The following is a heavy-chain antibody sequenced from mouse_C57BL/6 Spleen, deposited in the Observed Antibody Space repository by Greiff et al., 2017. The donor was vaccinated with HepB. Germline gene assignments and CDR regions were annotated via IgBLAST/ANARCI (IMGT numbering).Heavy chain of an antibody. CDR1: GYTFTSYW. CDR2: IYPSDSET. Sequence: QVQLQQPGAELVRPGSSVKLSCKASGYTFTSYWMDWVKQRPGQGLEWIGNIYPSDSETHYNQKFKDKATLTVDKSSSTAYMQLSSLTSEDSAVYYGARGYSNSGYFDYWGQGTTLTVSS. J-gene: IGHJ2*01. CDR3: ARGYSNSGYFDY. D-gene: IGHD2-5*01. V-gene: IGHV1-61*01.